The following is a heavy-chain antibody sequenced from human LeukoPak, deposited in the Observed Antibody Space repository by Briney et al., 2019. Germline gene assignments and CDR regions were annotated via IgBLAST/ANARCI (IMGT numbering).Heavy chain of an antibody. V-gene: IGHV4-59*01. CDR1: SGSISSYY. Sequence: SETLSLTCTASSGSISSYYWSWIRQPPGKGLEWIGYIYYSGSTNYNPSLKSRVTMSVDTSKNQFSLKLSSVTAADTAVYYCARTVAAAPFDYWGQGTLVTVSS. J-gene: IGHJ4*02. CDR3: ARTVAAAPFDY. CDR2: IYYSGST. D-gene: IGHD6-13*01.